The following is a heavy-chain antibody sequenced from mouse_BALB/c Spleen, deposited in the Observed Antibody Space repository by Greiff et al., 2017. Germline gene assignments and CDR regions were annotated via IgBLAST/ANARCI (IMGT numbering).Heavy chain of an antibody. CDR3: ARDKCILAY. Sequence: EVKLVESGGGLVQPGGSLKLSCAASGFTFSSYGMSWVRQTPDKRLELVATINSNGGSTYYPDSVKGRFTISRDNAKNTLYLQMSSLKSEDTAMYYCARDKCILAYWGQGTLVTVSA. CDR1: GFTFSSYG. J-gene: IGHJ3*01. D-gene: IGHD1-3*01. V-gene: IGHV5-6-3*01. CDR2: INSNGGST.